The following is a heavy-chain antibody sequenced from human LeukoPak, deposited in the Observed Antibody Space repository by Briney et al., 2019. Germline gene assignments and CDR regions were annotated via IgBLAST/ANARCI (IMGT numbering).Heavy chain of an antibody. J-gene: IGHJ4*02. CDR1: GFTFSSYS. Sequence: PGGSLRLSCAASGFTFSSYSMNWVRQAPGKGLEWVSSISSSSSYIYYADSVKGRFTISRDNAKNSLYLQMNSLRAEDTAVYYCALEGWLSLHLFDYWGQGTLVTVSS. D-gene: IGHD3-22*01. V-gene: IGHV3-21*04. CDR2: ISSSSSYI. CDR3: ALEGWLSLHLFDY.